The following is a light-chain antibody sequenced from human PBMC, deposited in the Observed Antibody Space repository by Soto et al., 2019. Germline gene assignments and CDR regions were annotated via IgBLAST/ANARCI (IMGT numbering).Light chain of an antibody. J-gene: IGKJ2*01. Sequence: EIVMTQSPANLSVSPGERATLSCRASQSVSSNLAWYQQKPGQGPRLLIYGASTRATGIPARFSGSGSGTEFTLTISSLQSKDFAVYYCQQYNKWPPYTFGQGTKVEIK. V-gene: IGKV3-15*01. CDR2: GAS. CDR3: QQYNKWPPYT. CDR1: QSVSSN.